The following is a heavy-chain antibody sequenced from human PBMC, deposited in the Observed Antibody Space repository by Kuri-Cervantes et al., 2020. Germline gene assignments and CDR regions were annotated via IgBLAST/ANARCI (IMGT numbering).Heavy chain of an antibody. CDR2: ISWNSGSI. CDR1: GFTFDDYA. J-gene: IGHJ6*02. Sequence: GGSLRLSCAASGFTFDDYAMHWVRQAPGKGLEWVSGISWNSGSIGYADSVKGRFTISRDNAKNSLYLQMNSLRAEDTALYYCAKGYRQWPKYYYYGMDVWGQGTTVTVSS. D-gene: IGHD6-19*01. CDR3: AKGYRQWPKYYYYGMDV. V-gene: IGHV3-9*01.